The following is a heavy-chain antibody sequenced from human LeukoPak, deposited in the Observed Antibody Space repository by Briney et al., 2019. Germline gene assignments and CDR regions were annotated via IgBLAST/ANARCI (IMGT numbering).Heavy chain of an antibody. CDR2: IYTSGST. Sequence: SETLSLTCTVSGGSISSGSHYWSWIRQPAGKGLEWIGRIYTSGSTNYNPSLKSRVTISVDTSKNQFSLKLSSVTAADTAVYYCARDSGITGTPDYWGQGTLVTVSS. V-gene: IGHV4-61*02. D-gene: IGHD1-20*01. CDR1: GGSISSGSHY. J-gene: IGHJ4*02. CDR3: ARDSGITGTPDY.